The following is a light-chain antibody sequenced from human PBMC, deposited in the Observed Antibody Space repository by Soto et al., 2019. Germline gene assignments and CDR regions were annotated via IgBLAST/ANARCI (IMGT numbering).Light chain of an antibody. CDR1: SSDVGGHKY. J-gene: IGLJ2*01. Sequence: QSALTQPASVSGSPGQSITISCTGTSSDVGGHKYVSWYQQHPDKAPKVLIFEVSNRPSGISNRFSGSKSGNTASLTSSGLQAEDEADYYCSSYTSSTTSVVFGGGTTLT. V-gene: IGLV2-14*01. CDR3: SSYTSSTTSVV. CDR2: EVS.